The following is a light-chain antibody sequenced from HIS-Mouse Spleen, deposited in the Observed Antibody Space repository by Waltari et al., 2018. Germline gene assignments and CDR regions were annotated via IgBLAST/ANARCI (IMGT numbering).Light chain of an antibody. CDR2: DTS. Sequence: QAVVTQEPSLTVSPGGTVPLTCASSTAPVPSGHSPYWFQQKPGQAPRTLIYDTSNKHSWTPARFSGSLLGGKAALTLSGAQPEDEAEYYCLRSYSGARVFGGGTKLTVL. CDR1: TAPVPSGHS. V-gene: IGLV7-46*01. CDR3: LRSYSGARV. J-gene: IGLJ3*02.